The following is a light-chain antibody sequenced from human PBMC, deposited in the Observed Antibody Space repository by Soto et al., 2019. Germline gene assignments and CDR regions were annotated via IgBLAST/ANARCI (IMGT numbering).Light chain of an antibody. Sequence: QSVLTQPASVSGSPGQSITISCTGTSSVVGGYNYVSWYQQHPGKAPKLMIYDVSNRPSGVSNRFSGSKSGNTASLTISGLQAEDEADYSCSSYTSSSTRVFGTGTKSPS. CDR3: SSYTSSSTRV. CDR1: SSVVGGYNY. V-gene: IGLV2-14*01. J-gene: IGLJ1*01. CDR2: DVS.